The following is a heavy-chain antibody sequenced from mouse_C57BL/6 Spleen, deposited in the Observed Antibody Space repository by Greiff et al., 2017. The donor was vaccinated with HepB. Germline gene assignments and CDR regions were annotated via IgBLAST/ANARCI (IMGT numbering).Heavy chain of an antibody. CDR3: ARGVTTVVATGYFDY. Sequence: DVQLVESGGGLVKPGGSLKLSCAASGFTFSSYAMSWVRQTPEKRLEWVATISDGGSYTYYPDNVKGRFTISRDNAKNNLYLQMSHLKSEDTAMYYCARGVTTVVATGYFDYWGQGTTLTVSS. V-gene: IGHV5-4*01. J-gene: IGHJ2*01. CDR2: ISDGGSYT. D-gene: IGHD1-1*01. CDR1: GFTFSSYA.